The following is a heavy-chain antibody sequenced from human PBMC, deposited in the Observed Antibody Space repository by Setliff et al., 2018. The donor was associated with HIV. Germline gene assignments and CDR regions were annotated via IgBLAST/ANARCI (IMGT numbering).Heavy chain of an antibody. CDR3: ATCSVGWSREEHPRPDGAFHI. CDR1: GYTFTSYG. V-gene: IGHV1-18*01. D-gene: IGHD3-3*01. Sequence: ASVKVSCKASGYTFTSYGISWVRQAPGQGLEWMGWISAYNGNTNYAHNLQGRVTMTTDTSTRTAYMELRSLTSDDTAVYYCATCSVGWSREEHPRPDGAFHIWGQGSMVTVSS. CDR2: ISAYNGNT. J-gene: IGHJ3*02.